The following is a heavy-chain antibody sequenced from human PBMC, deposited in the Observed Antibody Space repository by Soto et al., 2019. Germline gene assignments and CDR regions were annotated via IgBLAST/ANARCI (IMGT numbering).Heavy chain of an antibody. J-gene: IGHJ4*02. Sequence: GGSLRLSCAASGFTFSSYAMHWVRRAPGKGLEWVAVISYDGSNKYYADSVKGRFTISRDNSKNTLYLQMNSLRSEDTAVYYCAREPREGYSYDYYFDYWGQGTLVTVSS. CDR1: GFTFSSYA. V-gene: IGHV3-30-3*01. D-gene: IGHD5-18*01. CDR2: ISYDGSNK. CDR3: AREPREGYSYDYYFDY.